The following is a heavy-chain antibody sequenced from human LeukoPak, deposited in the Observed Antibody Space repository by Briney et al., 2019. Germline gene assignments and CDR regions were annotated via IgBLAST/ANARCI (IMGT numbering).Heavy chain of an antibody. CDR1: GGPISSYY. CDR3: ARHVYVGWQQLINWFDP. CDR2: IYTSGST. V-gene: IGHV4-4*09. D-gene: IGHD6-13*01. J-gene: IGHJ5*02. Sequence: SETLSLTCTVSGGPISSYYWSWIRQPPGKGLEWIGYIYTSGSTNYNPSLKSRVTISVDTSKNQFSLKLSSVTAADTAVYYCARHVYVGWQQLINWFDPWGQGTLVTVSS.